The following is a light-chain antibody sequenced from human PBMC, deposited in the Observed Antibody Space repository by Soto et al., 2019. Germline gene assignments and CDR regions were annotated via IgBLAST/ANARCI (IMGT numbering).Light chain of an antibody. Sequence: DIVMTQSPDSLAVSLGERATINCKSSQSVLYSSNNKNYLAWYQQKPGQPPKLLIYWAATRESGVPDRFSGSGSGTDFTLTIGSLQAEDVAVYYCQRYYSIPWTFGQGTKVEIK. V-gene: IGKV4-1*01. J-gene: IGKJ1*01. CDR2: WAA. CDR3: QRYYSIPWT. CDR1: QSVLYSSNNKNY.